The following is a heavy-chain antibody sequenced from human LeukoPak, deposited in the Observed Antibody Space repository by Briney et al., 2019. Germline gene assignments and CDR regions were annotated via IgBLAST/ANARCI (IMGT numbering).Heavy chain of an antibody. D-gene: IGHD3-10*01. V-gene: IGHV5-51*01. Sequence: GESLKISCKGSGYSFSSYWIGRVRQMPGKGVEWMGIIYPGDSGTRYSPSFQGQVTISADKSNSTAYLQWSTLKASDTAMYYCARFYGSGWLYDYWGQGTLVTGSS. CDR3: ARFYGSGWLYDY. J-gene: IGHJ4*02. CDR2: IYPGDSGT. CDR1: GYSFSSYW.